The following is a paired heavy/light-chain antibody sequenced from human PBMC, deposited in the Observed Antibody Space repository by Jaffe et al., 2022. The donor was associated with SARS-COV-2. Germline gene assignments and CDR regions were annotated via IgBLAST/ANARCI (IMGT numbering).Heavy chain of an antibody. CDR3: ARDFPQLGYCSSTSCFNWFDP. V-gene: IGHV3-21*01. Sequence: EVQLVESGGGLVKPGGSLRLSCAASGFTFSSYSMNWVRQAPGKGLEWVSSISSSSSYIYYADSVKGRFTISRDNAKNSLYLQMNSLRAEDTAVYYCARDFPQLGYCSSTSCFNWFDPWGQGTLVTVSS. CDR1: GFTFSSYS. CDR2: ISSSSSYI. J-gene: IGHJ5*02. D-gene: IGHD2-2*01.
Light chain of an antibody. Sequence: SYELTQPLSVSVALGQTARITCGGNNIGSKNVHWYQQKPGQAPVLVIYRDSNRPSGIPERFSGSNSGNTATLTISRAQAGDEADYYCQVWDSSTAHYVFGTGTKVTVL. V-gene: IGLV3-9*01. J-gene: IGLJ1*01. CDR1: NIGSKN. CDR3: QVWDSSTAHYV. CDR2: RDS.